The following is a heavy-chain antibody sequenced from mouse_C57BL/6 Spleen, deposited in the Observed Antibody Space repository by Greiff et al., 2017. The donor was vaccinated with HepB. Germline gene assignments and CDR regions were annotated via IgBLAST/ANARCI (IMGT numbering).Heavy chain of an antibody. J-gene: IGHJ2*01. CDR1: GYTFTDYE. CDR2: IDPETGGT. CDR3: TRGDEVSYFDY. Sequence: VQLQQSGAELVRPGASVTLSCKASGYTFTDYEMHWVKQTPVHGLEWIGAIDPETGGTAYNQKFKGKAILTADKSSSTAYMELRSLTSEDSAVYYCTRGDEVSYFDYWGQGTTLTVSS. D-gene: IGHD2-13*01. V-gene: IGHV1-15*01.